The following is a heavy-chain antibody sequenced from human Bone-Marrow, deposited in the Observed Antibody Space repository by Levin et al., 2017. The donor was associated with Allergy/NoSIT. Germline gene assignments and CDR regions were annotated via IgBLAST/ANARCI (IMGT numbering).Heavy chain of an antibody. CDR2: IYSSGPT. Sequence: GGSLRLSCAASGFPISNNYINWVRQAPGKGLEWVSLIYSSGPTYYADSVKGRFTISRDNSKNTVYLQMNSLRAADTAVYYCAGKKQLPPGSHGVDVWGQGTTVTVSS. V-gene: IGHV3-53*01. D-gene: IGHD4-11*01. J-gene: IGHJ6*02. CDR3: AGKKQLPPGSHGVDV. CDR1: GFPISNNY.